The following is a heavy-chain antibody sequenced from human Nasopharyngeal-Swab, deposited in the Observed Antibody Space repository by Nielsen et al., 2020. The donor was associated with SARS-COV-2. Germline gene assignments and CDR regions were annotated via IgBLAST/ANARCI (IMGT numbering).Heavy chain of an antibody. CDR1: GFTVSNNY. J-gene: IGHJ4*02. Sequence: ESLNPSRAASGFTVSNNYMSWVRQAPGKGLEWVSVIYSGGSTYYADPVKGRFTISRDNSKNTLYLQMNSLRAEDTAVYYCAKDRGGSSGWGLFDYWGQGTLVTVSS. D-gene: IGHD6-19*01. CDR2: IYSGGST. CDR3: AKDRGGSSGWGLFDY. V-gene: IGHV3-53*01.